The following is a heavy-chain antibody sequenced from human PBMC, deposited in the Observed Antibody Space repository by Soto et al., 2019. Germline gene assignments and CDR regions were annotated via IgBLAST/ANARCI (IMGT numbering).Heavy chain of an antibody. CDR2: ISLYSDST. V-gene: IGHV1-18*01. J-gene: IGHJ5*02. CDR1: GYTFSNHG. Sequence: ASVKVSCKTSGYTFSNHGITWVRQAPGQPLEWLGWISLYSDSTNYAQKFQGRVSMTTDTSTTTAYMELRSLRSDDTAVYYGARVVPGAEAWFGPWGQGTLVTVSS. D-gene: IGHD2-2*01. CDR3: ARVVPGAEAWFGP.